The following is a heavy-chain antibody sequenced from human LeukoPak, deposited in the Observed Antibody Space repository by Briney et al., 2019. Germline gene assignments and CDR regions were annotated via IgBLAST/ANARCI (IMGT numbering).Heavy chain of an antibody. V-gene: IGHV3-15*07. Sequence: GGSLGLSCEASGFSFSNAWMNWVRQAPGKGLKWVGRILSKTSGGTTDYATPVKGRFTISRDDSKNMLYLHMNSLQIEDTAVYYCADYYASGSYPPWGQGTLVTVSS. CDR2: ILSKTSGGTT. CDR1: GFSFSNAW. J-gene: IGHJ5*02. D-gene: IGHD3-10*01. CDR3: ADYYASGSYPP.